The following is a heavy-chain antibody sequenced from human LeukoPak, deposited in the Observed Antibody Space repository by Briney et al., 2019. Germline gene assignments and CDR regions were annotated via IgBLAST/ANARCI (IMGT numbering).Heavy chain of an antibody. CDR2: ISPDGGNT. Sequence: GGSLRLSCSASGFPFNTLSMHWVRPAPGRGLEYVSVISPDGGNTYYAYSVKGRFTIARDNSKNTLYLQMSSLRPEDTAIYFCVRDLFGFDFWGQGTLVTVSS. D-gene: IGHD3-10*01. V-gene: IGHV3-64D*06. CDR1: GFPFNTLS. CDR3: VRDLFGFDF. J-gene: IGHJ4*02.